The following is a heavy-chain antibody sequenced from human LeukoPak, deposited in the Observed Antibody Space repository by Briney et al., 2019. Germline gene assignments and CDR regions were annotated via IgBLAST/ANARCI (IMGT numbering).Heavy chain of an antibody. J-gene: IGHJ6*03. V-gene: IGHV4-59*11. Sequence: SETPSLTCTVSGGSISSHYWTWIRQSPVKGLEWIGDISNSGSTSYNPSLKSRVTISIDTSKNQFSLKLSSVTAADTAVYYCGRDALVGYFSYYYMDVWGKGTTVTVSS. D-gene: IGHD2-15*01. CDR1: GGSISSHY. CDR2: ISNSGST. CDR3: GRDALVGYFSYYYMDV.